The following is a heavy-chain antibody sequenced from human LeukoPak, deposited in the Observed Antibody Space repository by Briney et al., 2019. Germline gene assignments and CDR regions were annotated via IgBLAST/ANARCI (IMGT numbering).Heavy chain of an antibody. J-gene: IGHJ4*02. CDR2: IDPSDSYT. CDR1: GFSLTNYW. Sequence: GESLRISCKGAGFSLTNYWISWVRQMPGKGLEWMGRIDPSDSYTQYSPSFQGHVTISADMSIGTVYLQWSSLKASDTAIYYCARIMTTVTKWGQGTLVTVSS. D-gene: IGHD4-17*01. CDR3: ARIMTTVTK. V-gene: IGHV5-10-1*01.